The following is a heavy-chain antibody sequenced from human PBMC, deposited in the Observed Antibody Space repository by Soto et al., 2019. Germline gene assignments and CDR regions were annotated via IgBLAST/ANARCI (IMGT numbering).Heavy chain of an antibody. CDR1: GFIFSDYG. CDR2: VNWNGGST. CDR3: LRGASLNFDY. D-gene: IGHD1-26*01. J-gene: IGHJ4*02. V-gene: IGHV3-20*04. Sequence: GGSLRACCGASGFIFSDYGRSWARQAPGKGLEWVSGVNWNGGSTGYADSVKGRFTISRDNAKNSLYLQMNSLRAEDTAFYYCLRGASLNFDYWGQG.